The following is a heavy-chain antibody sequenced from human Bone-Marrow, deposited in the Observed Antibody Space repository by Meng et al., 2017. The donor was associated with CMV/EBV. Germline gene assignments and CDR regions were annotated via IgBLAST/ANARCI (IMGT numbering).Heavy chain of an antibody. CDR2: INPNGGST. D-gene: IGHD3-10*01. CDR3: ARGAVWFRDSTAFFDY. J-gene: IGHJ4*02. Sequence: ASVKVSCKASGYSFMNFHMHWLRQAPGQRLEWIGLINPNGGSTGYTQKVQGRVIMTRVTSTNTVYMELSRLRSEDTAVYYCARGAVWFRDSTAFFDYWGQGSLVTVS. V-gene: IGHV1-46*01. CDR1: GYSFMNFH.